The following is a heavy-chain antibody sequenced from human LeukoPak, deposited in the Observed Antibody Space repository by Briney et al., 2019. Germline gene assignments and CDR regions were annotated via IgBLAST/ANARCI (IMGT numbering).Heavy chain of an antibody. CDR1: GFSFSSYS. V-gene: IGHV3-48*01. CDR2: MRKSSPI. CDR3: ARVRLGASPFFDY. J-gene: IGHJ4*02. D-gene: IGHD3-16*01. Sequence: PGGSLRLSCAGCGFSFSSYSMNWVRQAPAKGLEGVSYMRKSSPIYYADSVKGRFTISRDNVNTSLYLQMNSLKAEDTAVYYWARVRLGASPFFDYWGQGTLVTVSS.